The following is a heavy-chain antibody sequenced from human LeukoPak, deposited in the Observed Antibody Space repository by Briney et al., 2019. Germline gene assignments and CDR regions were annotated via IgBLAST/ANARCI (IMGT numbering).Heavy chain of an antibody. CDR1: GFTFSSYA. J-gene: IGHJ4*02. V-gene: IGHV3-30-3*01. CDR3: ARDRSYGYPGQFDY. D-gene: IGHD5-18*01. Sequence: GGSLRLSCAASGFTFSSYAMHWVRQAPGKGLEWVAVISYDGSNKYYADSVKGRFTISRDNSKNTLYLQMNSLRAEDTAVYYCARDRSYGYPGQFDYWGQGTLVTVSS. CDR2: ISYDGSNK.